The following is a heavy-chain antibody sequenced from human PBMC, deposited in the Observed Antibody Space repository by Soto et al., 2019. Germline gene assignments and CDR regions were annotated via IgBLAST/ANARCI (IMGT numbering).Heavy chain of an antibody. CDR1: GGSITTGGHY. CDR3: VQTIVFTGGDGFHS. D-gene: IGHD1-1*01. V-gene: IGHV4-31*02. CDR2: IYYSGNT. J-gene: IGHJ3*02. Sequence: QVQLQEWGPGLVKPSETLSLKCSVSGGSITTGGHYWSCLRQHPGKGLEWIGDIYYSGNTYYNPSQNSRVTISIEASKKQLSLKRSSVTAADAAVYYCVQTIVFTGGDGFHSWGQGRLVDVSS.